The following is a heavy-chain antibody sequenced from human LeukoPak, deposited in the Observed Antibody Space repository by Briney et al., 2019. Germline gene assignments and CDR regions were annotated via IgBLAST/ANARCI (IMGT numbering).Heavy chain of an antibody. J-gene: IGHJ5*02. V-gene: IGHV1-18*01. CDR1: AYTFSSYA. CDR2: ISASNGNT. Sequence: ASVKVSCKASAYTFSSYAISWVRQAPGQGLEWMGWISASNGNTNYAQKLHGRVTMTTVTSTNTVYMELRSLRFDDTAVYYCARDLAGVVGVTAWFDPWGQGTLVTVSS. CDR3: ARDLAGVVGVTAWFDP. D-gene: IGHD1-26*01.